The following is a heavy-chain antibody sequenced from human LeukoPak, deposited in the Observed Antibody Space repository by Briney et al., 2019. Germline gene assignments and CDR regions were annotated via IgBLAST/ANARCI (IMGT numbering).Heavy chain of an antibody. Sequence: ASVKVSCKASGYTFTSYAMHWVRQAPGQRLEWMGWINAGNGNTKYSQKFQGRVTITRDTSASTAYMELSSLRSEDTAVYYCARGPDTAMVHFDYWGQGTLVTVSS. CDR3: ARGPDTAMVHFDY. CDR2: INAGNGNT. J-gene: IGHJ4*02. CDR1: GYTFTSYA. D-gene: IGHD5-18*01. V-gene: IGHV1-3*01.